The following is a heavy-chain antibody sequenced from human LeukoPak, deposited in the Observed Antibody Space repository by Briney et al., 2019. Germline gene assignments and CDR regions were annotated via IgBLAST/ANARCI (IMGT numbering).Heavy chain of an antibody. CDR3: ARNEKWGRDL. Sequence: PVGSPSPSSATTGFTSSRDWMCLVRQAAGKGKKWVANIVQDGSQKYYVDSVKGRFTISRDNGKNSLYLQMNSLSAEDTAVYYCARNEKWGRDLWGQGTLVTVSS. CDR1: GFTSSRDW. CDR2: IVQDGSQK. V-gene: IGHV3-7*03. D-gene: IGHD1-26*01. J-gene: IGHJ4*02.